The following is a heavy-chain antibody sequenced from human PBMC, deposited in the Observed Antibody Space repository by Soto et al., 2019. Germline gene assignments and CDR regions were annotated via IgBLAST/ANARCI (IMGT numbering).Heavy chain of an antibody. V-gene: IGHV1-2*02. CDR1: GYTFTDFY. J-gene: IGHJ5*02. CDR3: ARDASQWYVWFDP. D-gene: IGHD2-8*01. Sequence: GASVKVSCKASGYTFTDFYLHWVRHAPGQGLEWMGWINPNSGDTKYAQKFQGRDTMTRDTSISTVYMEVTRLTSDDTALYYCARDASQWYVWFDPWGQGTLVTVSS. CDR2: INPNSGDT.